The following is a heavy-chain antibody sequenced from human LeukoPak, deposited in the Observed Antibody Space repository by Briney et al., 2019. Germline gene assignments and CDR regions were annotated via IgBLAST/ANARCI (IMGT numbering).Heavy chain of an antibody. D-gene: IGHD5-24*01. CDR2: INQDGSEK. Sequence: GGSLRLSCAASGFTFSSYWMSWVRQAPGKGLEWVANINQDGSEKYYVDSVKGRFTIPRDNAKNSLNLQMNSLRAEDTAVYYCARERDGYNYGYYFDYWGQGTLVTVSS. CDR3: ARERDGYNYGYYFDY. V-gene: IGHV3-7*01. CDR1: GFTFSSYW. J-gene: IGHJ4*02.